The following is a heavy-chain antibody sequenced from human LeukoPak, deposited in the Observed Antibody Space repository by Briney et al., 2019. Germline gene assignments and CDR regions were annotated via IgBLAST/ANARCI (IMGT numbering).Heavy chain of an antibody. J-gene: IGHJ4*02. CDR3: AREGYSGFYYFDY. Sequence: SETLSLTCTVSGGSISSSSYYWGWIRQPPGKGLEWIGSIYYSGSTYYNPSLKSRVTISVDTSKNQFSLKLSSVTAADTAVYYCAREGYSGFYYFDYWGQGTLVTVSS. CDR2: IYYSGST. D-gene: IGHD5-12*01. CDR1: GGSISSSSYY. V-gene: IGHV4-39*07.